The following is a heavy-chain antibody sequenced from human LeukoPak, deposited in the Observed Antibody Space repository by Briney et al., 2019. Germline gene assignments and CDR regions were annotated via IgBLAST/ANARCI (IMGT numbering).Heavy chain of an antibody. D-gene: IGHD3-10*01. CDR1: GGSISSGGYS. CDR2: IYHSGST. CDR3: ARVGGRGGFRPLDY. J-gene: IGHJ4*02. V-gene: IGHV4-30-2*01. Sequence: PSETLSLTCAVSGGSISSGGYSWSWIRQPPGKGLEWIGYIYHSGSTYYNPSLKSRVTISVDTSKNQFSLKLSSVTAADTAVYYCARVGGRGGFRPLDYWGQGTLVTVSS.